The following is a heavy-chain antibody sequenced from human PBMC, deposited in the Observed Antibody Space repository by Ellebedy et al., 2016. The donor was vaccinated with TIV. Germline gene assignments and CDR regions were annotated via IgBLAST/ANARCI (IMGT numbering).Heavy chain of an antibody. CDR1: GYTFTRYA. D-gene: IGHD6-19*01. V-gene: IGHV1-3*01. CDR2: INAGNGNT. J-gene: IGHJ6*02. CDR3: ARADQQWLIDDIPGGYGMDV. Sequence: AASVKVSCKASGYTFTRYAMHWVRQAPGQRLEWMGWINAGNGNTKYSQKFQGRGTITRDTSATTVYMELTSLTSEDTAMYYCARADQQWLIDDIPGGYGMDVWGQGTTVTVSS.